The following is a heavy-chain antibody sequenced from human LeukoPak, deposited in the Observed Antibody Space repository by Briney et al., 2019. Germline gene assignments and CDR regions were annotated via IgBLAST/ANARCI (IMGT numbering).Heavy chain of an antibody. Sequence: GGSLRLSCAASGFTFSSYEMNWVRQAPGKGLEWVSSISSSSSYIYYADSVKGRFTISRDNAENSLYLQTNSLRAEDTAVYYCARARAVAGPFDYWGQGTLVTVSS. CDR2: ISSSSSYI. CDR3: ARARAVAGPFDY. J-gene: IGHJ4*02. V-gene: IGHV3-21*01. CDR1: GFTFSSYE. D-gene: IGHD6-19*01.